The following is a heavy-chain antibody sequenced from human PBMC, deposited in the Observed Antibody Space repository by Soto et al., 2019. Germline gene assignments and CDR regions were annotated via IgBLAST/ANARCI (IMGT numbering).Heavy chain of an antibody. CDR1: GGSISSSSYY. CDR3: ARHRVGYCSGGSCYLGAFDI. V-gene: IGHV4-39*01. Sequence: QLQLQESGPGLVKPSETLSLTCTVSGGSISSSSYYWGWIRQPPGKGLEWIGSIYYSGSTYYNPSLKSRVTISVDTSKNQFSLKLSSVIAADTAVYYCARHRVGYCSGGSCYLGAFDIWGQGTMVTVSS. CDR2: IYYSGST. J-gene: IGHJ3*02. D-gene: IGHD2-15*01.